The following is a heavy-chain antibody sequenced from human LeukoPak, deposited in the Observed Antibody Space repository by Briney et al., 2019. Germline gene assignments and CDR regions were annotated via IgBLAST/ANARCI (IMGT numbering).Heavy chain of an antibody. CDR1: GGSISSSSYY. CDR2: IYYSGST. D-gene: IGHD4-23*01. V-gene: IGHV4-39*07. CDR3: ARENGGNGYDAFDI. J-gene: IGHJ3*02. Sequence: SETLSLTCTVSGGSISSSSYYWGWIRQPPGKGLEWIGSIYYSGSTYYNPSLKSRVTISVDTSKNQFSLKLSSVTAADTAVYYCARENGGNGYDAFDIWGQGTMVTVSS.